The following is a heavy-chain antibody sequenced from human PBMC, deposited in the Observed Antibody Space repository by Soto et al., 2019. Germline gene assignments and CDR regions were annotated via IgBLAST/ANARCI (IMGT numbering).Heavy chain of an antibody. J-gene: IGHJ6*02. D-gene: IGHD6-6*01. CDR1: GGSISSGGYY. CDR2: IYYSGST. Sequence: SETLSLTCTVSGGSISSGGYYWSWIRQHPGKGLEWIGYIYYSGSTYYNPSLKSRVTISVDTSKNQFSLKLSSVTAADTAVYYCARVPIAARPYGMDVWGQGTTVTVSS. CDR3: ARVPIAARPYGMDV. V-gene: IGHV4-31*03.